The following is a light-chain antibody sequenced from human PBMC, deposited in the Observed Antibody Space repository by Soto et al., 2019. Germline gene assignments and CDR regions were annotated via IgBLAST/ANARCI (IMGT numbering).Light chain of an antibody. CDR2: LGS. CDR3: QQYGTSEII. J-gene: IGKJ5*01. V-gene: IGKV2-28*01. Sequence: DIVMTQSPLSLPVTPGEPASISCRSSQSLLHSNGYNYLDWYLQKPGQSPQLLIYLGSNRASGVPDRFSASGSGTDFTLTISRLEPEDFAVFFCQQYGTSEIIFGQGTRLEIK. CDR1: QSLLHSNGYNY.